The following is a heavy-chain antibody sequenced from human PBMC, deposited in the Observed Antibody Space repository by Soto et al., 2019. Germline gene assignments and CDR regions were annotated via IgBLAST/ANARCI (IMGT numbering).Heavy chain of an antibody. V-gene: IGHV4-34*01. Sequence: SETLSLTCAVYGGSFSGYYWSWIRQPPGKGLEWIGEINHSGSTNYNPSLKSRVTISVDTSKNQFSLKLSSVTAADTAVYYCARGGITFGGVIVDYWGQGTLVTVSS. J-gene: IGHJ4*02. CDR3: ARGGITFGGVIVDY. CDR2: INHSGST. CDR1: GGSFSGYY. D-gene: IGHD3-16*02.